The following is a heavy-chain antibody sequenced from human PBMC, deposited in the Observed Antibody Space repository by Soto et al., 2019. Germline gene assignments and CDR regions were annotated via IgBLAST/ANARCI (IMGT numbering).Heavy chain of an antibody. CDR3: ARTDASGAPFDH. D-gene: IGHD6-19*01. CDR1: GFTFRSYS. CDR2: ISSTSTYI. Sequence: ESGGGLVKPGGSLRLSCAASGFTFRSYSMNWVRQAPGKGLEWVSSISSTSTYIYYADSLKGRFTISRANAKKSFYLQMNNVTAEDTAVYYCARTDASGAPFDHWGQGTLVTVSS. J-gene: IGHJ4*02. V-gene: IGHV3-21*01.